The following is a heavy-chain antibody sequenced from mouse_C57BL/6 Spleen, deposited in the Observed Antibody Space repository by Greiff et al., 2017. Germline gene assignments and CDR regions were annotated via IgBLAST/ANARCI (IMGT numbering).Heavy chain of an antibody. Sequence: LVESGAELVRPGASVTLSCKASGYTFTDYEMHWVKQTPVHGLEWIGAIDPETGGTAYNQKFKGKAILTADKSSSTAYMELRSLTSEDSAVYYCTELTGTLWFAYWGQGTLVTVSA. CDR3: TELTGTLWFAY. J-gene: IGHJ3*01. V-gene: IGHV1-15*01. CDR1: GYTFTDYE. CDR2: IDPETGGT. D-gene: IGHD4-1*01.